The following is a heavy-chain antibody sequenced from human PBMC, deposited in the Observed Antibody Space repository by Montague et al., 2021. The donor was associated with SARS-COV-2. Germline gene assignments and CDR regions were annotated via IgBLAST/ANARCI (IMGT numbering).Heavy chain of an antibody. Sequence: CAISWDSVSSNIATWNWIRQSPSRGLEWLGRTYHRSKWYNDYAESVKSRITIDPNTSKHQFSLHLNSVTPEDTAVYYCARIPVGSKYYFDFWGQGTLVTVSS. D-gene: IGHD2-2*01. CDR2: TYHRSKWYN. J-gene: IGHJ4*02. V-gene: IGHV6-1*01. CDR1: WDSVSSNIAT. CDR3: ARIPVGSKYYFDF.